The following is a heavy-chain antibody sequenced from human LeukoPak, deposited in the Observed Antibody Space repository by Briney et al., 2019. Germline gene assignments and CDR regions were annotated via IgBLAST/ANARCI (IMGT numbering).Heavy chain of an antibody. J-gene: IGHJ4*02. CDR3: ARLGYDSSGYRLGD. CDR2: INPNSGGT. CDR1: GYTFTGYY. V-gene: IGHV1-2*02. D-gene: IGHD3-22*01. Sequence: ASVTVSCKASGYTFTGYYIHWVRQAPGQGLEWMGWINPNSGGTNYAQKFQGRVTMTRDTSISTAFMELSRLRSDDTAVYYCARLGYDSSGYRLGDWGQGTLVTVSS.